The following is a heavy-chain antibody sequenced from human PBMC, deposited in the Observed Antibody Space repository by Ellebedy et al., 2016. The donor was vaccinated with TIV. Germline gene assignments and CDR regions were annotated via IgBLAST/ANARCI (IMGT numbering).Heavy chain of an antibody. CDR1: GFTFSNYW. Sequence: GGSLRLSXAASGFTFSNYWMHWVRQAPGKGLEWVSVLYAAGDGDDRKYADSVKGRFTVSRDNSKNTLYLLMNSLRAEDTAVYYCAIDRRDKYLQWGQGTLVTVPS. CDR2: LYAAGDGDDR. D-gene: IGHD4-11*01. J-gene: IGHJ4*02. V-gene: IGHV3-53*01. CDR3: AIDRRDKYLQ.